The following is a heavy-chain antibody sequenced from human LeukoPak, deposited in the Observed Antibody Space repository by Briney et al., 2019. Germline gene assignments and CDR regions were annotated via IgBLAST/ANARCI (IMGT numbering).Heavy chain of an antibody. CDR1: GFTFRNYP. V-gene: IGHV3-30*04. CDR3: ARDYHFYYYDNNAHTFDF. D-gene: IGHD3-22*01. J-gene: IGHJ3*01. CDR2: ISSEGVSQ. Sequence: GGSLRLSCAASGFTFRNYPIHWCRQAPGKGLEWVAIISSEGVSQYYGDAVKGRFIISRDNSKNVVFLHMNSLRPEDTAMYYCARDYHFYYYDNNAHTFDFWGQGTMVTVSS.